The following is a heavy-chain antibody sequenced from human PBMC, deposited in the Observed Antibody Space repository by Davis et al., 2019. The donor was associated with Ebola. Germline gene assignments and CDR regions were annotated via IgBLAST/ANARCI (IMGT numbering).Heavy chain of an antibody. CDR3: AKDFSSGWYNFDS. Sequence: GESLKISCAGSGLTFRSYDMHWVRQAPGKGLEWVAFIGYDGNDKNYANSVKGRFTISRDNSKNTLYLQMNSLRAEDTAVYYCAKDFSSGWYNFDSWGQGTLVTVSS. CDR1: GLTFRSYD. D-gene: IGHD6-19*01. J-gene: IGHJ4*02. V-gene: IGHV3-30*02. CDR2: IGYDGNDK.